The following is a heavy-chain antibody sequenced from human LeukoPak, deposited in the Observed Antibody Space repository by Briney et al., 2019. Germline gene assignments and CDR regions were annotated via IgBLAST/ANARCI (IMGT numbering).Heavy chain of an antibody. CDR3: ARHPHSSSFDY. CDR2: IYYSGST. CDR1: GGSISSTNYY. V-gene: IGHV4-39*01. D-gene: IGHD6-6*01. J-gene: IGHJ4*02. Sequence: SETLSLTCTVSGGSISSTNYYWGWIRQPPGKGLEWIATIYYSGSTYYNPSLRSRVTISVDTSKNQFSLKLSSVTAADTAVYYCARHPHSSSFDYWGQGTLVTVSS.